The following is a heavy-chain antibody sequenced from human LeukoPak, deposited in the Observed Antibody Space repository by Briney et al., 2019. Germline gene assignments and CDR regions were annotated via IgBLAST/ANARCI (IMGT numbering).Heavy chain of an antibody. V-gene: IGHV4-30-4*08. D-gene: IGHD1-26*01. CDR3: ARTKTSYLISFDY. Sequence: PSQTLSLTCTVSGGSISSGDYYWSWIRQPPGKGLEWIGYIYYSGSTYYNPSLKSRVTISVDTSKNQFSLKLSSVTGADTAVYYCARTKTSYLISFDYWGQGTLVTVSS. CDR1: GGSISSGDYY. J-gene: IGHJ4*02. CDR2: IYYSGST.